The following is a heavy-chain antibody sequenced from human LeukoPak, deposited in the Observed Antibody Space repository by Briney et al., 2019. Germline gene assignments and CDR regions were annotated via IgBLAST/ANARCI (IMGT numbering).Heavy chain of an antibody. CDR2: IHYSGSS. D-gene: IGHD3-10*01. CDR3: ARAGAPYGSGNYYNSDV. CDR1: GGSISSYY. Sequence: SETLSLTCTVSGGSISSYYWSWIRQPPGKGPEWIGYIHYSGSSNYNPSLKSRVTISVDTSKNQFSLRLSSVTAADTAVYYCARAGAPYGSGNYYNSDVWGQGTTVTVSS. V-gene: IGHV4-59*01. J-gene: IGHJ6*02.